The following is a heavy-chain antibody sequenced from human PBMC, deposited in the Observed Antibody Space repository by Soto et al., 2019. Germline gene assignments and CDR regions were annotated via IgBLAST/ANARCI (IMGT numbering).Heavy chain of an antibody. Sequence: QVHLVQSGAEVKKPGASVKVSCKGSGYTFTSYGITWVRQAPGQGLEWMGWISAHNGNTDYAQKLQGRVTVTRDTSTSTAERELRSLRADDTAVYYCARGRYGDYWGQGALVTVSS. CDR1: GYTFTSYG. CDR2: ISAHNGNT. D-gene: IGHD1-1*01. CDR3: ARGRYGDY. J-gene: IGHJ4*02. V-gene: IGHV1-18*01.